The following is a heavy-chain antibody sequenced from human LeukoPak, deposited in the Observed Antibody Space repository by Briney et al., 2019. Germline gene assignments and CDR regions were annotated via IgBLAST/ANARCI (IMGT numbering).Heavy chain of an antibody. CDR2: IYHSGST. Sequence: PSETLSLTCTVSGGSISSGGYYWSWIRQPPGKGLEWIGYIYHSGSTNYNPSLKSRVTISVDTSKNQFSLQLNSVTPEDTAVYYCARERPIGLQCFDYWGQGTLVTVSS. CDR3: ARERPIGLQCFDY. CDR1: GGSISSGGYY. V-gene: IGHV4-30-2*01. D-gene: IGHD5-24*01. J-gene: IGHJ4*02.